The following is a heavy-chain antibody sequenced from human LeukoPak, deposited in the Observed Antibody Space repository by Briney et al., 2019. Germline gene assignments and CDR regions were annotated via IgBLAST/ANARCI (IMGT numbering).Heavy chain of an antibody. CDR1: GCTFSSYA. J-gene: IGHJ4*02. D-gene: IGHD2-15*01. CDR3: AKGNIVVVVAASGEYDY. Sequence: GGSLRLSCAASGCTFSSYAMSWVRQAPGKGLEWVSAISGSGGSTYYADSMKGRFTISRDNSKNTPYLQMSSLSAEDTAVYYCAKGNIVVVVAASGEYDYWGQGTLVTVSS. CDR2: ISGSGGST. V-gene: IGHV3-23*01.